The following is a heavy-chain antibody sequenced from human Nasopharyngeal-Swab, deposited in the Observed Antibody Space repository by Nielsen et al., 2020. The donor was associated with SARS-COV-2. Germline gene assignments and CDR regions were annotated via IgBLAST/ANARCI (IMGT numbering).Heavy chain of an antibody. CDR2: IVPALGLP. Sequence: SVKVSCKTSGDTFTNSAISWVRQAPGQGLEWMGGIVPALGLPNYAQKFQGRVTLTKDTSTTSAYMELRSLRSDDTAVYYCASMGTTVTPGSDYWGQGTQVTVSS. D-gene: IGHD4-17*01. CDR1: GDTFTNSA. J-gene: IGHJ4*02. V-gene: IGHV1-69*10. CDR3: ASMGTTVTPGSDY.